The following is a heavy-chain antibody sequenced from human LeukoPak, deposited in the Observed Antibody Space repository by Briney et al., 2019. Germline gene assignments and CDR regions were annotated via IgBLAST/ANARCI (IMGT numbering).Heavy chain of an antibody. Sequence: SETLSLTCTVSGGSISSYYWSGIRQPAGKGLEWIGSIYTSGSTNYNPSLKSRVTIPVDTSKNQFSLKLSSVTAADTAVYYCARDNIVVVPAAIRETRVNNWFDPWGQGTLVTVSS. CDR1: GGSISSYY. CDR3: ARDNIVVVPAAIRETRVNNWFDP. J-gene: IGHJ5*02. CDR2: IYTSGST. D-gene: IGHD2-2*02. V-gene: IGHV4-4*07.